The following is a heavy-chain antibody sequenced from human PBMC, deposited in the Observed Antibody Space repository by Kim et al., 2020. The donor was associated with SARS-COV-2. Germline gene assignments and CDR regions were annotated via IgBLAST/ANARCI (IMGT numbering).Heavy chain of an antibody. CDR1: GFTFSSYS. CDR2: ISSSSTI. CDR3: ARTYCSSTSCYTRWYGYYYYYGMDV. J-gene: IGHJ6*02. D-gene: IGHD2-2*02. V-gene: IGHV3-48*02. Sequence: GGSLRLSCAASGFTFSSYSMNWVRQAPGKGLEWVSYISSSSTIYYADSVKGRFTISRDNAKNSLYLQMNSLRDEDTAVYYCARTYCSSTSCYTRWYGYYYYYGMDVWGQGTTVTVSS.